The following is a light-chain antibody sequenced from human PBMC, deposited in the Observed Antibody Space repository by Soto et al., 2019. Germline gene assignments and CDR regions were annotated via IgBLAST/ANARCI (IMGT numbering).Light chain of an antibody. V-gene: IGKV1-39*01. CDR3: QQSYKTPLT. CDR1: RNVSIY. Sequence: EIPLTQSPSSLAASVGDRLTLTCRASRNVSIYLNWYQQKPGKAPKLLIYAASSLQSGVPSRFSGSGSGTDFTLTISSLQPEDFATYYCQQSYKTPLTFGGRTKVDIK. J-gene: IGKJ4*01. CDR2: AAS.